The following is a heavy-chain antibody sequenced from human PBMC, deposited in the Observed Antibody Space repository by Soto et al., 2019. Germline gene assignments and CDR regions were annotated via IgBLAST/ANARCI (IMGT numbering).Heavy chain of an antibody. CDR1: GFTFSSYA. CDR3: AKDWYYYDSSGYYISPDY. Sequence: AGGSLRLSCAASGFTFSSYAMSWVRQAPGEGLEWVSAISGSGGSTYYADSVKGRFTISRDNSKNTLYLQMNSLRAEDTAVYYCAKDWYYYDSSGYYISPDYWGQGTLVTVSS. D-gene: IGHD3-22*01. J-gene: IGHJ4*02. V-gene: IGHV3-23*01. CDR2: ISGSGGST.